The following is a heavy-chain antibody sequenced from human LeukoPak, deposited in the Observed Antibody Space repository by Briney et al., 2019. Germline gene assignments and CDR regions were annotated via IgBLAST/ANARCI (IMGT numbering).Heavy chain of an antibody. D-gene: IGHD2-15*01. CDR2: IIPIFGTA. CDR1: GGTFSSYA. V-gene: IGHV1-69*13. J-gene: IGHJ6*02. Sequence: SVKVSCKASGGTFSSYAISWVRQAPGQGLEWMGGIIPIFGTANYAQKFQGRVTITADESTSTAYMELSSLRSEDTAVYYCARSPYCSGGSCYSSYYYYGMDVWGQGTLVTVSS. CDR3: ARSPYCSGGSCYSSYYYYGMDV.